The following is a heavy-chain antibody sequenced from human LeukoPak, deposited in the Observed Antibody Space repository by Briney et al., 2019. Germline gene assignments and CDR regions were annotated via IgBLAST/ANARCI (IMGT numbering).Heavy chain of an antibody. J-gene: IGHJ4*02. V-gene: IGHV3-7*01. Sequence: GGSLRLSCVASGFPLSSYWMSWVRQAPGKGLEWVANIKQDGSEKYYVDSVKGRFTISRDNAKNSLYLQMNSLRAEDTAVYYCARQGSGSYLFDYWGQGTQVTVSS. CDR3: ARQGSGSYLFDY. CDR2: IKQDGSEK. CDR1: GFPLSSYW. D-gene: IGHD3-10*01.